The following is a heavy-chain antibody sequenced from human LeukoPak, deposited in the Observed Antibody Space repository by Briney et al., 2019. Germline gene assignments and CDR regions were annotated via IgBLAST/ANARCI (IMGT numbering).Heavy chain of an antibody. Sequence: PSETLSLTCTVSGASISSYYWSWIRQPPGKGLEWIGYIYYSGSTNYNPSLKSRVTISLDTSKNQFSLKLSSVTAADTAVYYCARSYSYDSSAYSYDYWGQGTLVTVSS. V-gene: IGHV4-59*01. J-gene: IGHJ4*02. CDR2: IYYSGST. CDR3: ARSYSYDSSAYSYDY. CDR1: GASISSYY. D-gene: IGHD3-22*01.